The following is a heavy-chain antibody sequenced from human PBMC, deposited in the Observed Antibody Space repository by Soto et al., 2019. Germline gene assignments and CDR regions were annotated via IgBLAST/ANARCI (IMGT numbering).Heavy chain of an antibody. D-gene: IGHD3-10*01. CDR1: GYSFTNHW. J-gene: IGHJ4*02. Sequence: GESLKISCKGSGYSFTNHWITWVRQMPGKGLEWMGKIDPSDSYPSYSPSFQGHVTISVDKSISTAYLQWSSLKASDTAMYYCARHLEYFGELLTDYWGQGTLVTVSS. V-gene: IGHV5-10-1*01. CDR3: ARHLEYFGELLTDY. CDR2: IDPSDSYP.